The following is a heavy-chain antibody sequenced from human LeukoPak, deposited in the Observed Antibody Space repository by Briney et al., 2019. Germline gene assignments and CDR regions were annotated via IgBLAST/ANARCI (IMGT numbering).Heavy chain of an antibody. V-gene: IGHV4-4*07. CDR3: ARDSHYDILTGYFHLDY. CDR2: IYSSGST. D-gene: IGHD3-9*01. J-gene: IGHJ4*02. CDR1: GGSISSYY. Sequence: SENLSLNCSGFGGSISSYYWSWPRQPEGQGLEWIGRIYSSGSTNYNPSLKSRVTMSVDTSKNQFSLKLSSVTAADTAVYYCARDSHYDILTGYFHLDYWGQGTLVTVSS.